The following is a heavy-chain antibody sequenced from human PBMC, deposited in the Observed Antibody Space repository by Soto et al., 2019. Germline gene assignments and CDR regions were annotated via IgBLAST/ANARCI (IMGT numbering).Heavy chain of an antibody. Sequence: QVHLQESGPGLVKPSGTLSLTCGVSGGSINNGYWWTWVRQPPGKGLEWIGEKHHSGSTNYNLSLKSVVSISLDESKNQFSLILSSVTAADTAVYYSAYSSGWWRLDVWGQGTTVTVSS. CDR1: GGSINNGYW. D-gene: IGHD6-19*01. J-gene: IGHJ6*02. V-gene: IGHV4-4*02. CDR3: AYSSGWWRLDV. CDR2: KHHSGST.